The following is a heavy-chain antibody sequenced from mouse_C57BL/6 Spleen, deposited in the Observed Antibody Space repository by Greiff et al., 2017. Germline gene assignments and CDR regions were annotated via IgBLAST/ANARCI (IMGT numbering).Heavy chain of an antibody. J-gene: IGHJ2*01. Sequence: EVKLVESGGGLVKPGGSLKLSCAASGFTFSDYGMHWVRQAPEKGLEWVAYISSGSSTIYYADTVKGRFTISRDNAKNTLFLQMTSLRSEDTAMYYCARPEDYDGGGFDYWGQGTTLTVSS. CDR1: GFTFSDYG. D-gene: IGHD2-4*01. CDR3: ARPEDYDGGGFDY. V-gene: IGHV5-17*01. CDR2: ISSGSSTI.